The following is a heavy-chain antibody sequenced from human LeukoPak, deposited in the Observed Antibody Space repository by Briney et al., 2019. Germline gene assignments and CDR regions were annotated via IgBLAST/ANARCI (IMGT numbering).Heavy chain of an antibody. CDR1: GFTFSYYW. Sequence: GGSLRLSCAASGFTFSYYWMTWVRQAPGKGLEWVANIKQDGSEKYYVDSVKGRFTISRDNAKNSLYLQMNSLRAEDTAVYYCARGVGYGDYWGQGTLVSVSS. D-gene: IGHD2-8*01. CDR2: IKQDGSEK. V-gene: IGHV3-7*01. CDR3: ARGVGYGDY. J-gene: IGHJ4*02.